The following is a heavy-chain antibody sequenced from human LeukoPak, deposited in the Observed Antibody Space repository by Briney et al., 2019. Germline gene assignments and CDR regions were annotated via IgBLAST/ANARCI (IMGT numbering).Heavy chain of an antibody. Sequence: PSETLSLTCTVSGGSISSSSYYWGWIRQPPGKGLEWIGSIYYSGSTYYNPSLKCRVTISVDTSKNQFSLKLSSVTAADTAVYYCARQRITMIVVVTPFDYWGQGTLVTVSS. D-gene: IGHD3-22*01. CDR2: IYYSGST. CDR3: ARQRITMIVVVTPFDY. V-gene: IGHV4-39*07. J-gene: IGHJ4*02. CDR1: GGSISSSSYY.